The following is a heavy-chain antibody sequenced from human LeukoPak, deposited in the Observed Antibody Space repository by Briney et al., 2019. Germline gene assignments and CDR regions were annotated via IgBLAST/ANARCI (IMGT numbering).Heavy chain of an antibody. CDR2: IYDSGST. D-gene: IGHD3-3*01. CDR3: ARGNHDYDFWSGYYPETYYYYMDV. CDR1: GGSIREYY. V-gene: IGHV4-59*01. Sequence: SETLSLSCTVSGGSIREYYLSWMRQPPGKGLEWIGYIYDSGSTNYNPSLKSRVTISVDTSKNHFSLKLSSVTAADTAVYYCARGNHDYDFWSGYYPETYYYYMDVWGKGTTVTVSS. J-gene: IGHJ6*03.